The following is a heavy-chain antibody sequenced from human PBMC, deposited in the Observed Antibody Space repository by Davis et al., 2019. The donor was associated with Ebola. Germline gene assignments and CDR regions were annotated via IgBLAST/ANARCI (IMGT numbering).Heavy chain of an antibody. CDR3: AKRGGERLVLRDVWFDP. Sequence: GESLKISCKGSGYNFAKYWIGWVRQMPGKGLEWMGIIYPDDSDTRYSPSFQGQVTISADKSISTAYLQWSSVKASDTAMYYCAKRGGERLVLRDVWFDPWGQGTLVTVSS. D-gene: IGHD6-13*01. J-gene: IGHJ5*02. CDR1: GYNFAKYW. CDR2: IYPDDSDT. V-gene: IGHV5-51*01.